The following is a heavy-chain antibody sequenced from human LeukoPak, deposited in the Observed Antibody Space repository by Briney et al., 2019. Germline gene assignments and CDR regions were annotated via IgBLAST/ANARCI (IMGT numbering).Heavy chain of an antibody. D-gene: IGHD6-13*01. V-gene: IGHV5-51*01. CDR3: ARSSGYSSTRGDY. Sequence: GESLKISCKGSGYSFTNYWIGWVRQMPGKGLEWMGIIYPGDSDTRYRPSFQGQVTISADKSISTAYLQWSSLKASDTAMYYCARSSGYSSTRGDYWGQGTLVTVSS. CDR1: GYSFTNYW. CDR2: IYPGDSDT. J-gene: IGHJ4*02.